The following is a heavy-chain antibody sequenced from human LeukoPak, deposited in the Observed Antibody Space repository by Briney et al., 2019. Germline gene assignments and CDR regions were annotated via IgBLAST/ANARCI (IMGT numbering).Heavy chain of an antibody. V-gene: IGHV3-23*01. J-gene: IGHJ4*02. CDR3: ATLPNYSYGHPYYFDS. D-gene: IGHD5-18*01. CDR1: GFTFSRYA. CDR2: ISTSGNT. Sequence: GGSLRLSCEASGFTFSRYAMNWVRQVPGKGLEWVSLISTSGNTHYADSVNGRFTISRDNPKRTLYLHMDTLRVEDTAVYYCATLPNYSYGHPYYFDSWGQGTLVTVSS.